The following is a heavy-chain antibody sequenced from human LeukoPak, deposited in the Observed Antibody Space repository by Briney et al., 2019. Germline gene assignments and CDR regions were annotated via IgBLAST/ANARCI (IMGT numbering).Heavy chain of an antibody. CDR2: INHSGST. CDR3: ARGPRDIVVVVAASLRPFDY. D-gene: IGHD2-15*01. V-gene: IGHV4-34*01. CDR1: GGSFSGYY. J-gene: IGHJ4*02. Sequence: SETLSLTCAVYGGSFSGYYWSWIRQPPGKGLEWIGEINHSGSTNYNPSLKSRVTISVDTSKNQFSLKLSSVTAADTAVYYCARGPRDIVVVVAASLRPFDYWGQGTLVTVSS.